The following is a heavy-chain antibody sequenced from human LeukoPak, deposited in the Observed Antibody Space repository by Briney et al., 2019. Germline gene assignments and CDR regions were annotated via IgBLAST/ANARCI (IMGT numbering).Heavy chain of an antibody. CDR2: FDPEEGET. D-gene: IGHD2-2*01. Sequence: ASVKVSCKVSGYTLTGLSMHWVRQAPGKGLEWMGGFDPEEGETIYAQKFQGRVTMTEDTSTDTAYMELSSLRSEDTAVYYCATVLCSSTSCYLGAFDIWGQGTMVTVSS. V-gene: IGHV1-24*01. CDR3: ATVLCSSTSCYLGAFDI. CDR1: GYTLTGLS. J-gene: IGHJ3*02.